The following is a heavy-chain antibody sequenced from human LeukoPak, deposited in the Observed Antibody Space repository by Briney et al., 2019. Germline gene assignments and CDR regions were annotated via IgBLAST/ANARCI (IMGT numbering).Heavy chain of an antibody. J-gene: IGHJ6*03. CDR2: IYHSGST. Sequence: SQTLSLTCTVSGGSISSGGYYWSWIRQPPGKGLEWIGYIYHSGSTYYNPSLKSRVTISVDRSKNQFSLKLSSVTAADTAVYYCARGGPGDYDFWSGLKRYYMDVWGKGTTVTGSS. CDR1: GGSISSGGYY. D-gene: IGHD3-3*01. V-gene: IGHV4-30-2*01. CDR3: ARGGPGDYDFWSGLKRYYMDV.